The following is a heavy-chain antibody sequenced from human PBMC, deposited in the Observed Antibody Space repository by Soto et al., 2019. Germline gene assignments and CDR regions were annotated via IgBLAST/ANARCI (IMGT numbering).Heavy chain of an antibody. Sequence: QVQLVESGGGVVQPGRSLRLSCAASGFTFSSYVMHWVRQAPGKGLEWVAVISHDGSNKYYGDSVKGRFTISRDNSKNTLYLQMNSLRGEDTAVYYCARRYCDRCPPDYRGQGTLVTVSP. D-gene: IGHD3-3*01. CDR2: ISHDGSNK. V-gene: IGHV3-30*03. J-gene: IGHJ4*02. CDR3: ARRYCDRCPPDY. CDR1: GFTFSSYV.